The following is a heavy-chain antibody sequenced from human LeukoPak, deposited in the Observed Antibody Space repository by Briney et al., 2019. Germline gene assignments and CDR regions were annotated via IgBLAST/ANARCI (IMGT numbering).Heavy chain of an antibody. Sequence: GGSLRLSCAASGFTFSNYSMNWVRQAPGKGLEWVSYISRSSSTIYYADSVKGRFTISRDNAKNSLYLQMNSLRAEDTAVYYCARGRGSRYVYWGQGTLVTVSS. D-gene: IGHD2-2*01. V-gene: IGHV3-48*04. CDR2: ISRSSSTI. CDR3: ARGRGSRYVY. CDR1: GFTFSNYS. J-gene: IGHJ4*02.